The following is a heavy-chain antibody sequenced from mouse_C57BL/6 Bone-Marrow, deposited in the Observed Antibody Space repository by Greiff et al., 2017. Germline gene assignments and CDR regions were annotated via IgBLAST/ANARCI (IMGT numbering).Heavy chain of an antibody. CDR3: ARDLLRLWYFDV. D-gene: IGHD1-2*01. CDR1: GYTFTSYW. Sequence: QVQLQQPGAELVRPGTSVKLSCKASGYTFTSYWMHWVKQRPGQGLEWIGVIDPSDSYTNYNQKFKGKATLTVDTSSSTAYMQRSSLTSEDSAVYSCARDLLRLWYFDVWGTGTTVTVSS. CDR2: IDPSDSYT. V-gene: IGHV1-59*01. J-gene: IGHJ1*03.